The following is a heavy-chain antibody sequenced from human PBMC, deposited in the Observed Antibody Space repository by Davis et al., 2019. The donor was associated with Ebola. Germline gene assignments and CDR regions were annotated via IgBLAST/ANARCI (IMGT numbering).Heavy chain of an antibody. D-gene: IGHD5/OR15-5a*01. V-gene: IGHV1-69*13. CDR1: GGTFSSYA. J-gene: IGHJ6*02. Sequence: AASVKVSCKASGGTFSSYAISWVRQAPGQGLEWMGGIIPIFGTANYAQKFQGRVTITADESTSTAYMELSSLRSEDTAVYYCVYYYYYYGMDVWGQGTTVTVSS. CDR3: VYYYYYYGMDV. CDR2: IIPIFGTA.